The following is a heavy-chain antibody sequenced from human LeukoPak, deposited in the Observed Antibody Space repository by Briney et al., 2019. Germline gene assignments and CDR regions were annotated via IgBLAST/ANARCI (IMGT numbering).Heavy chain of an antibody. CDR1: GYTFNKHD. D-gene: IGHD6-6*01. J-gene: IGHJ6*03. CDR2: INTYSANT. Sequence: GASVKVSCKASGYTFNKHDINWVRQAPGRGLEWMGWINTYSANTNYAQEFQDRVIMTTDTSTSTAYMELRSLRSDDTAVYYCAREGGIARPPYLYYYIDVWGKGTTVTVSS. CDR3: AREGGIARPPYLYYYIDV. V-gene: IGHV1-18*01.